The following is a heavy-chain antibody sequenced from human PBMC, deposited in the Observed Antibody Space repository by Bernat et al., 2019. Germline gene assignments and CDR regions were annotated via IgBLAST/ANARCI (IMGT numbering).Heavy chain of an antibody. J-gene: IGHJ4*02. D-gene: IGHD2-15*01. V-gene: IGHV3-7*01. CDR1: GFILSNYW. CDR2: IKQDGSEI. Sequence: VQLVESGGGLVQPGGSLRLSCAASGFILSNYWMTWVRQAPGKGLEWVADIKQDGSEIYYVDSVKGRFTVSRDNAKNSLYLQMNSLRAEDTAVYYCARDRGYCSGGSCFPPDYWGQGTLVTVSS. CDR3: ARDRGYCSGGSCFPPDY.